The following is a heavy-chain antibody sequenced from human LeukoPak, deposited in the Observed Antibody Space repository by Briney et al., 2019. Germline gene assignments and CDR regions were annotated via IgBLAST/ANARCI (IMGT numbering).Heavy chain of an antibody. CDR1: GGSISSSSYY. Sequence: ETLSLTCTVSGGSISSSSYYWGWIRQPPGKGLEWIGSIYHSGRTDYNPSLKSRVTISVDTSKNQFSLKLSSVTATDTAMYYCASAHCSSTSCHQNFDSWGQGTLVTVSS. J-gene: IGHJ4*02. D-gene: IGHD2-2*01. CDR2: IYHSGRT. V-gene: IGHV4-39*07. CDR3: ASAHCSSTSCHQNFDS.